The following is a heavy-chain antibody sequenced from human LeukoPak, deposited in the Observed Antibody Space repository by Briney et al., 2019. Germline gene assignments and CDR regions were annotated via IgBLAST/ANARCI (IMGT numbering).Heavy chain of an antibody. CDR2: ISGSGGST. Sequence: GGSLRLSCAASGFTFGSYAMSWVRQAPGKGLEWVSAISGSGGSTYYADSVKGRFTISRDNSKNTLYLQMNSLRAEDTAVYYCAKIRSEVVVAATNYWGQGTLVSVSS. CDR3: AKIRSEVVVAATNY. V-gene: IGHV3-23*01. CDR1: GFTFGSYA. D-gene: IGHD2-15*01. J-gene: IGHJ4*02.